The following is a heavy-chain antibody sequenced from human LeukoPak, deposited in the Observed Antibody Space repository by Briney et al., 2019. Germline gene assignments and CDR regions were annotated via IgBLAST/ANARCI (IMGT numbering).Heavy chain of an antibody. J-gene: IGHJ4*02. CDR3: AKRDVVIRVILVGFHKEAYYFDS. V-gene: IGHV3-23*01. Sequence: GGSLRLSCAVSGVTMSNYGMSWVRQAPGKGLEWVAGISGSDGKPNYADSVKGRFTISRDNPKNTLYLQMNSLRAEDTAVYFCAKRDVVIRVILVGFHKEAYYFDSWGQGALVTVSS. D-gene: IGHD3-22*01. CDR2: ISGSDGKP. CDR1: GVTMSNYG.